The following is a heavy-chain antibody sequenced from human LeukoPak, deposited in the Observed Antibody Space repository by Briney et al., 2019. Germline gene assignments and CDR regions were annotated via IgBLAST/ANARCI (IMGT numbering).Heavy chain of an antibody. V-gene: IGHV3-11*04. J-gene: IGHJ4*02. D-gene: IGHD3-10*01. CDR3: ARCGDGLPCDFDY. Sequence: GSLRLSCAASGFIFSDYYMSWIRQTPGKGLEWISYMSSTSSTKYYADSVKGRFTISRDNVKNSLYLQMNSLRAEDTALYYCARCGDGLPCDFDYWGQGTLLTVSS. CDR1: GFIFSDYY. CDR2: MSSTSSTK.